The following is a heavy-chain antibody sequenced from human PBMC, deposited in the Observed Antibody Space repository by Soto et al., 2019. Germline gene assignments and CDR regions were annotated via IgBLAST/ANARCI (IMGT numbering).Heavy chain of an antibody. CDR1: GFTFSSHG. J-gene: IGHJ3*02. CDR2: LSRGGGST. Sequence: EAQLLESGGGLVQPGGSLRLSCAASGFTFSSHGMSWIRQAPGKGLEWISGLSRGGGSTYYVDSVKGRFTISRDNAKNTLDLIMKNLRVEDTALYYCARDGQYRTDGFDIWGQGTMVTVSS. D-gene: IGHD5-12*01. V-gene: IGHV3-23*01. CDR3: ARDGQYRTDGFDI.